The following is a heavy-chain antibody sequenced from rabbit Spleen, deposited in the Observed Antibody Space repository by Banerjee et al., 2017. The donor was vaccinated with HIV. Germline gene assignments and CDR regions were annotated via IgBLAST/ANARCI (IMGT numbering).Heavy chain of an antibody. D-gene: IGHD8-1*01. CDR2: IDPVFGIT. Sequence: QLVESGGGLVKPEGSLKLSCTASGFTLSSYYMNWVRQAPGKGLEWIGYIDPVFGITYYANWVNGRFSISRENAQNTVFLQMTSLTVADTATYFCARDAGSGDYIDGYFNLWGPGTLVTVS. CDR1: GFTLSSYY. V-gene: IGHV1S7*01. CDR3: ARDAGSGDYIDGYFNL. J-gene: IGHJ4*01.